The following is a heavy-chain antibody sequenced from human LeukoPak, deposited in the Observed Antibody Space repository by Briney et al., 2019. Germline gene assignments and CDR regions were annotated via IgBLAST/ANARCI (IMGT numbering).Heavy chain of an antibody. J-gene: IGHJ5*02. CDR3: AGNYYGSGSPYNWFDP. D-gene: IGHD3-10*01. CDR2: IRSKANSYAT. CDR1: GFTFSGSA. Sequence: GGSLRLSCAASGFTFSGSAMHWVRQASGKGLEWVGRIRSKANSYATAYAASVKGRFTISRDDSKNTAYLQMNSLKTEDTAVYYCAGNYYGSGSPYNWFDPWGQGTLVTVSS. V-gene: IGHV3-73*01.